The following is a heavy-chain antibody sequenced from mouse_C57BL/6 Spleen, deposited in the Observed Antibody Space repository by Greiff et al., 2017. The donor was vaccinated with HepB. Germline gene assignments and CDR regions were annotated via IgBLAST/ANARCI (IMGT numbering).Heavy chain of an antibody. V-gene: IGHV14-2*01. Sequence: EVKLVESGAELVKPGASVKLSCTASGFNIKDYYMHWVKQRTEQGLEWIGRIDPEDGETKYAPKFQGKATITADTSSNTAYLQLSSLTSEDTAVYYGAVNWGGTDYFDYWGQGTTLTVSS. J-gene: IGHJ2*01. CDR2: IDPEDGET. CDR3: AVNWGGTDYFDY. D-gene: IGHD4-1*01. CDR1: GFNIKDYY.